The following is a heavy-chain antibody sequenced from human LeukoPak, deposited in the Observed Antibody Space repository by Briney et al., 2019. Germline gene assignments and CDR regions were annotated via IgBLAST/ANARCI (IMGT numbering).Heavy chain of an antibody. V-gene: IGHV3-43*02. CDR1: GFTFDDYA. D-gene: IGHD3-3*01. CDR3: ARGLNYDFWSGPPGDYYYMDV. CDR2: ISGDGGST. Sequence: GGSLRLSCAASGFTFDDYAMHWVRQAPGKGLEWVSLISGDGGSTYCADSVKGRFTISRDNSKNSLYLQMNSLRTKDTALYYCARGLNYDFWSGPPGDYYYMDVWGKGTTVTVSS. J-gene: IGHJ6*03.